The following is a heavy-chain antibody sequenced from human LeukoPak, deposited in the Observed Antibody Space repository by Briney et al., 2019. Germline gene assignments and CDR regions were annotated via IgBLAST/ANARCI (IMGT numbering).Heavy chain of an antibody. CDR3: ARDPYCSSTSCYDY. V-gene: IGHV1-18*01. J-gene: IGHJ4*02. D-gene: IGHD2-2*01. Sequence: ASVKVSCKASGYTFTRYGISLVRQAPGQGLEWMGWISAYNGNTNYAQKLQGRVTMTTDTSTSTAYMELRSLRSDDTAVYYCARDPYCSSTSCYDYWGQGTLVTVSS. CDR1: GYTFTRYG. CDR2: ISAYNGNT.